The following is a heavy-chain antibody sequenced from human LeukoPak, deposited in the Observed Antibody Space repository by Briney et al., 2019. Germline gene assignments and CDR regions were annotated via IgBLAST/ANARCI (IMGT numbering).Heavy chain of an antibody. V-gene: IGHV5-51*01. CDR1: GYHFTSDW. CDR2: IYPGDSDT. CDR3: ARLDCSGGSCYGLGY. J-gene: IGHJ4*02. Sequence: GESLKISCKGSGYHFTSDWIGWVRQMPGKGLEWMGIIYPGDSDTRYSPSFQGQVTISADKSISTAYLQWSSLKASDTAMYYCARLDCSGGSCYGLGYWGQGTLVTVSS. D-gene: IGHD2-15*01.